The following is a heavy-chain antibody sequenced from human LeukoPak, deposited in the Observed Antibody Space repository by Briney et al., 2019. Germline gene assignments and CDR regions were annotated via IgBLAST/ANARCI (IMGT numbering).Heavy chain of an antibody. CDR1: GFTFSGSA. D-gene: IGHD4-23*01. V-gene: IGHV3-73*01. CDR3: TRHEVGYGGNSYYFDY. CDR2: IRSKANSYAT. J-gene: IGHJ4*02. Sequence: PGGSLRLSCAASGFTFSGSAMHWVRQASGKGLEWVGRIRSKANSYATAYAASVKGRFTISRDDSKNTAYLQMNSLKTEDTAVYYCTRHEVGYGGNSYYFDYWGQGTLVTVSS.